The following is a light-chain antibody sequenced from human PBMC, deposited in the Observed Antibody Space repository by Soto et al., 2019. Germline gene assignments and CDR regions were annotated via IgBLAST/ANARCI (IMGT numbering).Light chain of an antibody. J-gene: IGKJ5*01. Sequence: EIVMTQSPATLSVSPGERATLSCRASQSVSSNLAWHQQKPGQAPRILMYDASTRATGIPARFSGCGSGTEFTLTISSLQSEDFAVYYCQQYHNWPITFGQGTRLEIK. CDR1: QSVSSN. CDR3: QQYHNWPIT. V-gene: IGKV3-15*01. CDR2: DAS.